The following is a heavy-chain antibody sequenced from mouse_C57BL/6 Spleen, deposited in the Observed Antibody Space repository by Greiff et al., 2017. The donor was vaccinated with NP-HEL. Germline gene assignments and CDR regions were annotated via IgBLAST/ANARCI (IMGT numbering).Heavy chain of an antibody. CDR3: ANNYYGSSSLFAY. CDR1: GYAFSSSW. D-gene: IGHD1-1*01. J-gene: IGHJ3*01. V-gene: IGHV1-82*01. Sequence: VQLQQSGPELVKPGASVKISCKASGYAFSSSWMNWVKQRPGKGLEWIGRIYPGDGDTNYNGKIKGKATLTADKSSSTAYMQLCSLTSEDSAVYFCANNYYGSSSLFAYWGQGTLVTVSA. CDR2: IYPGDGDT.